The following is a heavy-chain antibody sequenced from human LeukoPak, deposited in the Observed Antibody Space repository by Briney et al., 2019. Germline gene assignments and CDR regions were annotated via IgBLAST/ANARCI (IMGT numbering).Heavy chain of an antibody. Sequence: PSETLSLTCTVSGGSISSYYWSWIRQPPGKGLEWIGYIYYSGSTNYNPSLKSRVTISVDTSKNQFSLKLSSVTAADTAVYYCARDRGTRTYNWFDPWGQGTLVTVSS. CDR3: ARDRGTRTYNWFDP. V-gene: IGHV4-59*01. CDR2: IYYSGST. J-gene: IGHJ5*02. D-gene: IGHD1-1*01. CDR1: GGSISSYY.